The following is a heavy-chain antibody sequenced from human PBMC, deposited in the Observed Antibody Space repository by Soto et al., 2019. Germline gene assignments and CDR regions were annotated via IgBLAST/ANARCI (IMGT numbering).Heavy chain of an antibody. V-gene: IGHV3-30*18. D-gene: IGHD2-2*01. Sequence: QVQLVESGGGVVQPGRSLRLSCAASGFTFSSYGMHWVRQAPGKGLEWVAVISYGGSNKYYADSVKGRFTISRDNSKNTLYLLMNNLRAEDTAVYYCAKDNCISTSCYRLYNWFDPWGQGTLVTVSS. CDR1: GFTFSSYG. CDR2: ISYGGSNK. J-gene: IGHJ5*02. CDR3: AKDNCISTSCYRLYNWFDP.